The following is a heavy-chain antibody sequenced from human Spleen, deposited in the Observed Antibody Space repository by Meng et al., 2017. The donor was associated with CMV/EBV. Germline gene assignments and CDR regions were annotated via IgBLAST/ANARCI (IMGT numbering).Heavy chain of an antibody. D-gene: IGHD1-26*01. Sequence: SETLSLTCAVYGGSFSGYYWSWIRQPPGKGLEWIGEINHSGSTNYNPSLKSRVTISVDTSKNQFSLKLSSVTAADTAVYYCARVVGATIFDYWGQGTLDTVSS. V-gene: IGHV4-34*01. CDR1: GGSFSGYY. J-gene: IGHJ4*02. CDR2: INHSGST. CDR3: ARVVGATIFDY.